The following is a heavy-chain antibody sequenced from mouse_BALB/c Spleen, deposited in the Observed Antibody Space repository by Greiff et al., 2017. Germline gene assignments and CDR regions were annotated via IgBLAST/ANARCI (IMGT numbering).Heavy chain of an antibody. CDR3: ALYGNYNY. Sequence: EVMLVESGAELVKPGASVKLSCTASGFNIKDTYMHWVKQRPEQGLEWIGRIDPANGNTKYDPKFQGKATITADTSSNTAYLQLSSLTSEDTAVYYCALYGNYNYWGQGTTLTVSS. CDR2: IDPANGNT. J-gene: IGHJ2*01. CDR1: GFNIKDTY. V-gene: IGHV14-3*02. D-gene: IGHD2-1*01.